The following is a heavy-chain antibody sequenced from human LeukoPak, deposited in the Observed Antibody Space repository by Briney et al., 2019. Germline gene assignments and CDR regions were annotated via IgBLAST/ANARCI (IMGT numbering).Heavy chain of an antibody. CDR3: ARDTDDYGDYSWYFDL. CDR1: GVSISSYY. CDR2: IYYSGST. D-gene: IGHD4-17*01. J-gene: IGHJ2*01. Sequence: SETLSFTCTVSGVSISSYYWSWIRQPPGKGLEWIGYIYYSGSTNYNPSLKSRVTISVDTSKNQFSLKLSPVTAADTAVYYCARDTDDYGDYSWYFDLWGRGTLVTVSS. V-gene: IGHV4-59*01.